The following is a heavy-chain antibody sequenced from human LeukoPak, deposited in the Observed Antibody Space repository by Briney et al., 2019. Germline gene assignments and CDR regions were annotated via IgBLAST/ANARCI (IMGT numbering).Heavy chain of an antibody. CDR3: ARGYDILTGSYYFDY. Sequence: GSLRLSCAASGFTFDDYAMHWVRQAPGKGLEWIGYIYYSGSTNYNPSLKSRVTISVDTSKNQFSLKLSSVTAADTAVYYCARGYDILTGSYYFDYWGQGTLVTVSS. V-gene: IGHV4-59*01. J-gene: IGHJ4*02. CDR1: GFTFDDYA. CDR2: IYYSGST. D-gene: IGHD3-9*01.